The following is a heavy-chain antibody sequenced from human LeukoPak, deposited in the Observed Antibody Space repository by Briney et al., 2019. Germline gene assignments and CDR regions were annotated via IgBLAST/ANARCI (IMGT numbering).Heavy chain of an antibody. CDR3: ARDEQGNGSFDH. Sequence: GGSLRLSCAVSGFTVSDNYMSWVRQAPGKGLEWVSIIYSSGATYYADSVKGRFTVSRDNSKNTLFLQMNSLRGEDTAVYYCARDEQGNGSFDHWGQGTLVTVSS. D-gene: IGHD1/OR15-1a*01. V-gene: IGHV3-66*03. CDR2: IYSSGAT. J-gene: IGHJ4*02. CDR1: GFTVSDNY.